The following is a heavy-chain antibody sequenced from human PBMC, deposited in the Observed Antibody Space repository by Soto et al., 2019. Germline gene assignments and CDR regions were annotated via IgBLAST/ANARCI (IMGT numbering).Heavy chain of an antibody. Sequence: ASVKVSCKASGYTFTSYYMHWVRQAPGQGLEWMGIINPSGGSTSYAQKFQGRVTVTRDTSTSTVYMELSSLRSEDTAVYYCAREPNIVLMGYAPAPPLTEPFDYRGQGTRVTVAS. V-gene: IGHV1-46*01. CDR1: GYTFTSYY. D-gene: IGHD2-8*01. J-gene: IGHJ4*02. CDR3: AREPNIVLMGYAPAPPLTEPFDY. CDR2: INPSGGST.